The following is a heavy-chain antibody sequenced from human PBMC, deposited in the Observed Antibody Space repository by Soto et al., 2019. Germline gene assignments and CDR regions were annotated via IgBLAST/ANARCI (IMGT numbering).Heavy chain of an antibody. J-gene: IGHJ5*02. D-gene: IGHD5-18*01. CDR3: ARDLVDTAMAPKGIGWFDP. V-gene: IGHV1-3*01. Sequence: QVQLVQSGAEVKKPGASVKVSCKASGYTFTSYAMHWVRQAPGQRLEWMGWINAGNGNTKYSQKFQGGVTITRDTSASTAYMELSSLRSEDTAVYYCARDLVDTAMAPKGIGWFDPWGQGTLVTVSS. CDR1: GYTFTSYA. CDR2: INAGNGNT.